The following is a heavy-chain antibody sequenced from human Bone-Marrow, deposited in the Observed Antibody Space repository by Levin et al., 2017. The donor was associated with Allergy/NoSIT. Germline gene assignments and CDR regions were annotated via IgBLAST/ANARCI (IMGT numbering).Heavy chain of an antibody. V-gene: IGHV3-74*01. D-gene: IGHD2-2*01. CDR3: TRGYGSGSNCVRPFDH. J-gene: IGHJ4*02. Sequence: GGSLRLSCAASGFTFSSYWMHWVRQAPGKGLVWVSRIDSDGSSTNYADSVKGRFTISRDNAKNTLYLQMNSVRDEDTAVYYCTRGYGSGSNCVRPFDHRGRGTLVTVAS. CDR1: GFTFSSYW. CDR2: IDSDGSST.